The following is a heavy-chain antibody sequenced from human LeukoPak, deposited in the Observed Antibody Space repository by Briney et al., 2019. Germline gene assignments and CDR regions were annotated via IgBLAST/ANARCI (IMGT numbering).Heavy chain of an antibody. D-gene: IGHD3-10*01. V-gene: IGHV3-9*01. CDR2: ISWNSGSI. J-gene: IGHJ3*02. Sequence: GGSLRLSCAASGFTFDDYAMHWVRQAPGKGLEWVSGISWNSGSIGYADSVKGRFTTSRDNAKNSLYLQMTSLRAEDTALYYCAKDITMVRGVMTDAFDIWGQGTMVTVSS. CDR3: AKDITMVRGVMTDAFDI. CDR1: GFTFDDYA.